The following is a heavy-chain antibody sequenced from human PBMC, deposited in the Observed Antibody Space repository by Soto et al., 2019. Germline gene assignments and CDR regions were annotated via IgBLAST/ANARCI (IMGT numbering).Heavy chain of an antibody. CDR3: ASAQQLWTLYYYYGMDV. CDR2: IKQDGSGK. V-gene: IGHV3-7*03. CDR1: GFTFSSYW. D-gene: IGHD5-18*01. Sequence: GVSLRLSCAASGFTFSSYWMSWVRQAPGKGLEWVANIKQDGSGKYYVDSVKGRFTISRDNAKNSLYLQMNSLRAEDTAVYYCASAQQLWTLYYYYGMDVWGQGTTVIVSS. J-gene: IGHJ6*01.